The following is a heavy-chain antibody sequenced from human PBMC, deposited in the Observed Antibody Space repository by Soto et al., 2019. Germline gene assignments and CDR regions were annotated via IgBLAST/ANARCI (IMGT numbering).Heavy chain of an antibody. Sequence: EVQLVESGGGLVQPGRSLRLSCETFGFTFDDYAIHWVRQGPGKGLEWVSGINWNGARIDYADSVKGRFAISRHDARKSVYLQMNSLRPEDTALYYCVRDSSHGSGSARGNYFDFWGQGTLLTVSS. J-gene: IGHJ4*02. V-gene: IGHV3-9*01. CDR1: GFTFDDYA. CDR2: INWNGARI. D-gene: IGHD3-10*01. CDR3: VRDSSHGSGSARGNYFDF.